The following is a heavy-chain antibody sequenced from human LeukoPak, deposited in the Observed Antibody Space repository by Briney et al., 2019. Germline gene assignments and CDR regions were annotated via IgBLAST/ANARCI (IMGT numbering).Heavy chain of an antibody. V-gene: IGHV1-2*02. Sequence: ASVKVSCKASGYTFTGYFLHWVRRAPGQGFEWMGWINPNSGGTYYTQRFQGRVTMTRDTSISTAYMELSSLRSDDTAVYYCARAQSLTAPAGTFANSWGQGTLVTISS. CDR2: INPNSGGT. CDR1: GYTFTGYF. D-gene: IGHD6-13*01. J-gene: IGHJ4*02. CDR3: ARAQSLTAPAGTFANS.